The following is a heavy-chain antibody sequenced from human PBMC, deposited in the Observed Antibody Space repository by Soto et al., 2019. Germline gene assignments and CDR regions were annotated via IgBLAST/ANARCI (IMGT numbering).Heavy chain of an antibody. J-gene: IGHJ4*02. V-gene: IGHV4-4*02. Sequence: QVQLQESGPGLVKPSGTLSLTCAVSGDSVSSPYYWCWVRQPPGKGLEWIGEVFHTGTTSYNPSLRSRVTISRDTSNNQFSLGLSSVTAADTAVYYCARSAGWYAVHSWGPGTLVIVSS. CDR2: VFHTGTT. D-gene: IGHD6-19*01. CDR1: GDSVSSPYY. CDR3: ARSAGWYAVHS.